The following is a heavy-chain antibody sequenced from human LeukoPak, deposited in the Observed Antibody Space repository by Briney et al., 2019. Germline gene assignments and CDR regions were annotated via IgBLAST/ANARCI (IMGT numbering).Heavy chain of an antibody. D-gene: IGHD4-11*01. CDR1: GASIDSGRYY. J-gene: IGHJ5*02. Sequence: SETLSLTCTVSGASIDSGRYYWGWIRQPPGKGPEWLGSIHYSGTTYYNPSLKSRVTISIDTSNNQFSLKLSSVTAADTAVYYCARGTPYNPWGQGTLVTVSS. V-gene: IGHV4-39*07. CDR2: IHYSGTT. CDR3: ARGTPYNP.